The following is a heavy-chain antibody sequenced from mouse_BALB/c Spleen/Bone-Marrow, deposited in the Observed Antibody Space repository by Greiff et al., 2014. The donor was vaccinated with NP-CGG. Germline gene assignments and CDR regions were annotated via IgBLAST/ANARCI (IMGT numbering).Heavy chain of an antibody. J-gene: IGHJ2*01. CDR1: GDSITSGY. D-gene: IGHD4-1*01. CDR2: INHSGST. V-gene: IGHV3-8*02. CDR3: ARYPLGRGYFDY. Sequence: VQLQQSGPSLVKPSQTLSLTCSVTGDSITSGYWNWIRKFPGNKLEYIGYINHSGSTYYNPSLKSRISITRDTSKNQFYLQLNSVTTEDTATYYCARYPLGRGYFDYWGQGTTLTVSS.